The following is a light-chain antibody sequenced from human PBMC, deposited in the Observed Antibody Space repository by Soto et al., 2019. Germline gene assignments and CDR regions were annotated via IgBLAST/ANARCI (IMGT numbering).Light chain of an antibody. CDR1: RSDVGAYNY. V-gene: IGLV2-11*01. Sequence: QSALTQPRSVSGSPGQSVTISCAGTRSDVGAYNYVSWYQQHPGKAPKLMIYDVTKRPSGVPDRFSGSKSGNTASLTISGLQADDDGDYYCCSYAGTYTYVFGTGTKVTVL. J-gene: IGLJ1*01. CDR3: CSYAGTYTYV. CDR2: DVT.